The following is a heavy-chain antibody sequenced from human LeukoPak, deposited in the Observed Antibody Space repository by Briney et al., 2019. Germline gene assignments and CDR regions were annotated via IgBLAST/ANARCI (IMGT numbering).Heavy chain of an antibody. V-gene: IGHV4-34*01. CDR3: ARGVRITGNWFDP. Sequence: SETLSLTCAVYGGSFSGYYWSWIRQPPGKGLEWIGEINHSRSTNYNPSLKSRVTMSVDTSKNQFSLKLSSVTAADTAVYYCARGVRITGNWFDPWGQGTLVTVSS. J-gene: IGHJ5*02. D-gene: IGHD1-20*01. CDR1: GGSFSGYY. CDR2: INHSRST.